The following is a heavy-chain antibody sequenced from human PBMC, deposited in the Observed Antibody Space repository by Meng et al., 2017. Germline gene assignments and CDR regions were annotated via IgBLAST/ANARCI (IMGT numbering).Heavy chain of an antibody. CDR3: ARAQTRGYYDSSGYYLFDY. V-gene: IGHV4-38-2*02. CDR1: GGSISSGYY. CDR2: IYHSGST. J-gene: IGHJ4*02. D-gene: IGHD3-22*01. Sequence: SETLSLTCTVSGGSISSGYYWGWIRQPPGKGLEWIGSIYHSGSTYYNPSLKSRVTISVDTSKNQFSLKLSSVTAADTAVYYCARAQTRGYYDSSGYYLFDYWGQGTLVTVSS.